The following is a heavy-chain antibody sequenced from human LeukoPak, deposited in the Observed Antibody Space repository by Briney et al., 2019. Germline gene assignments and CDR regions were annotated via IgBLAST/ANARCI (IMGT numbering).Heavy chain of an antibody. J-gene: IGHJ6*03. V-gene: IGHV1-69*06. CDR3: ARGDVDIVATIHRYYYYMDV. D-gene: IGHD5-12*01. CDR1: GGTLSSYA. CDR2: IIPIFGTA. Sequence: ASVKVSCKASGGTLSSYAISWVRQAPGQGLEWMGGIIPIFGTANYAQKFQGRVTITADKSTSTAYMELSSLRSGDTAVYYCARGDVDIVATIHRYYYYMDVWGKGTTVTVSS.